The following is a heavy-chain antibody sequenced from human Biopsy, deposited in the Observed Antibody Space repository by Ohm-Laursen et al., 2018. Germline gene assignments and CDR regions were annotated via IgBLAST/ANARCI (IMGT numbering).Heavy chain of an antibody. CDR2: VSTYNGTT. Sequence: GSSVKVSCNGSGYIFSSFGVSWVRQAPGHGLEWMGWVSTYNGTTKYEQKFQGRVTMTTDTSANTAYMELRSLRSDDTAVYFCARVREGGLLDYWGQGILVTVSS. D-gene: IGHD3-16*01. V-gene: IGHV1-18*01. CDR1: GYIFSSFG. J-gene: IGHJ4*02. CDR3: ARVREGGLLDY.